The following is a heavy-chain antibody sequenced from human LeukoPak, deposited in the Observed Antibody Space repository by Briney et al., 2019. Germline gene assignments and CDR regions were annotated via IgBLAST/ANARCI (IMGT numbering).Heavy chain of an antibody. CDR3: AKGGSGWPFDY. J-gene: IGHJ4*02. CDR1: GFIFSSYG. D-gene: IGHD6-19*01. Sequence: GGSLRLSCAASGFIFSSYGMHWVRQAPGKGLEWVAFIRYDGSNKYYTDSVKGRFTISRDNSKNTLYQMNSLRAEDTAVYYCAKGGSGWPFDYWGQGTLVTVSS. V-gene: IGHV3-30*02. CDR2: IRYDGSNK.